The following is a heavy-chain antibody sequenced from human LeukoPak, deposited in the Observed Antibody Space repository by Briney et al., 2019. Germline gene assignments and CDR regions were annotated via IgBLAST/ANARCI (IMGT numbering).Heavy chain of an antibody. D-gene: IGHD4-17*01. CDR1: GGSFSGYY. V-gene: IGHV4-59*10. CDR3: ARSGDYAGFYYYYMDV. J-gene: IGHJ6*03. CDR2: IYTSGST. Sequence: KPSETLSLTCAVYGGSFSGYYWSWIRQPAGKGLEWIGRIYTSGSTNYNPSLKSRVTISVDTSKNQFSLKLSSVTAADTAVYYCARSGDYAGFYYYYMDVWGKGTTVTISS.